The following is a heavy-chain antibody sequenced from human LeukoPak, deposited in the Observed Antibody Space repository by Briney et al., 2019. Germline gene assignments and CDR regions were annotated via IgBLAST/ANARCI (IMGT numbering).Heavy chain of an antibody. Sequence: PGGSLRLSCAASGFTFSTYWMHWVRQAPGKGLVWVSRINSDGSRISYADSVKGRFTISRDNAKNSLYLQMNSLRAEDTALYYCAKSPGGSGYFDYWGQGTLVTVSS. D-gene: IGHD3-10*01. J-gene: IGHJ4*02. CDR3: AKSPGGSGYFDY. CDR2: INSDGSRI. CDR1: GFTFSTYW. V-gene: IGHV3-74*01.